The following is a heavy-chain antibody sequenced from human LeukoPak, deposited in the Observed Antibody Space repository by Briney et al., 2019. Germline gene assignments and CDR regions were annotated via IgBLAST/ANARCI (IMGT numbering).Heavy chain of an antibody. D-gene: IGHD6-13*01. CDR1: GYTFTSYG. CDR2: ISAYNGNT. V-gene: IGHV1-18*01. Sequence: ASVKVSCRASGYTFTSYGISWVRQAHGQGLEWMGWISAYNGNTNYAQKLQGRVTMTTDTSTSTAYMELRSLRSDDTAVYYCAMAAAGIVDPWGQGTLVTVSS. J-gene: IGHJ5*02. CDR3: AMAAAGIVDP.